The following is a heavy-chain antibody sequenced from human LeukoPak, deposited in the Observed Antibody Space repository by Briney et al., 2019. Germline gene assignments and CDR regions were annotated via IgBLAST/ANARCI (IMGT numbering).Heavy chain of an antibody. CDR3: ARDGCSSTSCYAPGSPSYHYVMDV. D-gene: IGHD2-2*01. V-gene: IGHV3-21*01. CDR1: GFTFSSYS. J-gene: IGHJ6*02. Sequence: GGSLRLSCAASGFTFSSYSMKWVRQAPGKGLEWVSSISSSSNYIYYADSVKGRFTISRDNTKNSLYLQMNSLRAEDTAVYYCARDGCSSTSCYAPGSPSYHYVMDVWGQGTMVTVSS. CDR2: ISSSSNYI.